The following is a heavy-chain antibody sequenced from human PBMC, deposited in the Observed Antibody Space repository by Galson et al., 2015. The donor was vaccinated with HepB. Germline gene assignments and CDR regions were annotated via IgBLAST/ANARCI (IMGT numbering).Heavy chain of an antibody. V-gene: IGHV3-48*02. D-gene: IGHD3-22*01. CDR3: ARDPADYYYDSSEGSP. Sequence: LRLSCAASGFTFSSYSMNWVRQAPGKGLEWVSYISSSSSTIYYADSVKGRFTISRDNAKNSLYLQMNSLRDEDTAVYYCARDPADYYYDSSEGSPWGQGTLVTVSS. CDR2: ISSSSSTI. J-gene: IGHJ5*02. CDR1: GFTFSSYS.